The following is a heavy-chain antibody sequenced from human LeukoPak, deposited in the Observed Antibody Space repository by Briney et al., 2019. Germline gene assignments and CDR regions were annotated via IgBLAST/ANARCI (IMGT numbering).Heavy chain of an antibody. CDR3: ATPVLQFLEWLSEDY. CDR2: MNPNSGNT. J-gene: IGHJ4*02. CDR1: GYTFTSYD. D-gene: IGHD3-3*01. Sequence: ASVKVSCKASGYTFTSYDINWVRQATGQGLEWMGWMNPNSGNTGYAQKFQGRVTITRNTSISTAYMELSSLRSEDTAVYYCATPVLQFLEWLSEDYWGQGTLVTVSS. V-gene: IGHV1-8*03.